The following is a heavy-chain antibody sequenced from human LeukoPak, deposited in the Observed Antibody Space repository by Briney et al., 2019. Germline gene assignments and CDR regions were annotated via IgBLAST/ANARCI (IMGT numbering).Heavy chain of an antibody. Sequence: QPGGSLRLSCAASGFTFSSYGMHWVRQAPGKGLEWVAFIRYDGSNKYYADSVKGRFTISRDNSKNTLYLQMNSLRAEDTAVYYCAKNSYDSSGYYYEGWGQGTLVTVSS. CDR3: AKNSYDSSGYYYEG. J-gene: IGHJ1*01. V-gene: IGHV3-30*02. CDR2: IRYDGSNK. D-gene: IGHD3-22*01. CDR1: GFTFSSYG.